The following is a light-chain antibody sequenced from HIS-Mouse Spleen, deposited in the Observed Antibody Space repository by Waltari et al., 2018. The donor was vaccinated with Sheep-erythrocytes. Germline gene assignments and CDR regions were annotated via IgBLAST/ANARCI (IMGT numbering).Light chain of an antibody. CDR2: EVS. CDR1: SSDVGGSNY. CDR3: SSYAGSNNWV. J-gene: IGLJ3*02. Sequence: QSALTQPPSASGSPGQSVTISCTGPSSDVGGSNYVPWYHQHPGKAPKLMIYEVSKRPSGVPDRFSGSKSGNTASLTVSGLQAEDEADYYCSSYAGSNNWVFGGGTKLTVL. V-gene: IGLV2-8*01.